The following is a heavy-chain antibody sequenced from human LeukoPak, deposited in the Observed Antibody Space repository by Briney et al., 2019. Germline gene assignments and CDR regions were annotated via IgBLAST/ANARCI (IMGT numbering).Heavy chain of an antibody. CDR2: ISGSGGST. D-gene: IGHD3-10*01. J-gene: IGHJ4*02. CDR1: GFTFSSYA. CDR3: AKARGSYFDY. V-gene: IGHV3-23*01. Sequence: GGSLRLSCAASGFTFSSYAMSWLRQAPGKGLEWVSAISGSGGSTYYADSVKGRFTISTDNSKNTLYLQMNSLRAEDTAVYYCAKARGSYFDYWGQGTLVTVSS.